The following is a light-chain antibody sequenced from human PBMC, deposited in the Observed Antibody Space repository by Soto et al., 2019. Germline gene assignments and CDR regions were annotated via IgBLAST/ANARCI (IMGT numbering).Light chain of an antibody. Sequence: DIQMTQSPSSLSASVGDRVTITCRSSQAISNYVSWYQQEPRKAPRLLIYAASSLQSGVPSRFSASGSGTDFTLTISGLQPEDFGTYFCQQTYTYPNSFGQGTEVEIK. CDR2: AAS. V-gene: IGKV1-39*01. CDR3: QQTYTYPNS. J-gene: IGKJ1*01. CDR1: QAISNY.